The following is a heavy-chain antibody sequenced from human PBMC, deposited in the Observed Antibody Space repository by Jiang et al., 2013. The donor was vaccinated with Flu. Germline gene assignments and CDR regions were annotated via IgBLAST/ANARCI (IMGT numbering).Heavy chain of an antibody. J-gene: IGHJ4*02. Sequence: GLVKPSQTLSLTCAISGDSVSSNSAAWNWIRQSPSRGLEWLGRTYYRSKWYTNYAISVEGRITINPDTSKNQLSLQLNSVTPEDTAVYYCVRGAPRLFDYWGQGILVTV. V-gene: IGHV6-1*01. CDR2: TYYRSKWYT. CDR3: VRGAPRLFDY. CDR1: GDSVSSNSAA.